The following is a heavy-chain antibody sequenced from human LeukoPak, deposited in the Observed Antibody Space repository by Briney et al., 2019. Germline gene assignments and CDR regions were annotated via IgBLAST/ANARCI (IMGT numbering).Heavy chain of an antibody. J-gene: IGHJ4*02. CDR3: AKRIQSAMATGY. CDR1: GFTFSSYT. Sequence: GGSLRLSCAASGFTFSSYTMHWVRQAPGKGLEWVSGINWNGGSTGYADSVKGRFTISRDNSKNTLYLQMNSLRAEDTAVYYCAKRIQSAMATGYWGQGTLVTVSS. CDR2: INWNGGST. V-gene: IGHV3-23*01. D-gene: IGHD5-18*01.